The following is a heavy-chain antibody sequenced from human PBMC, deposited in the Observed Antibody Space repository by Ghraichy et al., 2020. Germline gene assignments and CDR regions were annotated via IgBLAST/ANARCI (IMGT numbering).Heavy chain of an antibody. D-gene: IGHD2-15*01. Sequence: ASVKVPCKASGYTFTGYYMHWVRQAPGQGLEWMGWINPNSGGTNYAQKFQGRVTMTRDTSISTAYMELSRLRSDDTAVYYCARSCSGGSCYSGEYWGQGTLVTVSS. CDR3: ARSCSGGSCYSGEY. CDR2: INPNSGGT. J-gene: IGHJ4*02. CDR1: GYTFTGYY. V-gene: IGHV1-2*02.